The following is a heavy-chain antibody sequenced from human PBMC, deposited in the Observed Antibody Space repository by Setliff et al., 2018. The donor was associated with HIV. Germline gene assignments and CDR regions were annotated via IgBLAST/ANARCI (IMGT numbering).Heavy chain of an antibody. CDR3: ARFDCSGGSCYSFYYYYYHMDV. Sequence: ASVKVSCKASGYSFTTYYMQWVRQAPGQGLEWMGIINPSDGTTNYAQNFQGRVTMTTDTSTSTAYMELRSLRSDDTAVYYCARFDCSGGSCYSFYYYYYHMDVWGKGTTVTVSS. D-gene: IGHD2-15*01. CDR1: GYSFTTYY. CDR2: INPSDGTT. V-gene: IGHV1-46*01. J-gene: IGHJ6*03.